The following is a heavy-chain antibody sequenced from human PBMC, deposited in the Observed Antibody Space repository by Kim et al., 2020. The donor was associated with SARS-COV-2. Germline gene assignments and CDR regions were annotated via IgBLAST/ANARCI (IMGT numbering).Heavy chain of an antibody. D-gene: IGHD4-17*01. Sequence: GGSLRLSCAASGFRFSSYSMSWVRQAPGKGLEWVSTISGDGGSTYSADSVKGRLTISRDNSKNTLFLQMNSLRVDDTAIYYCAKWVHGHSASDVHYWGKGHRDPVSS. CDR2: ISGDGGST. V-gene: IGHV3-23*01. CDR1: GFRFSSYS. CDR3: AKWVHGHSASDVHY. J-gene: IGHJ4*02.